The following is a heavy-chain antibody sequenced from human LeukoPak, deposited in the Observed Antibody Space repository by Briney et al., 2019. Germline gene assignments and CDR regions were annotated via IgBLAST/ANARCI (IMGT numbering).Heavy chain of an antibody. CDR2: INPTTGDT. D-gene: IGHD2-15*01. CDR3: ARYGFSAVWQGGWHAFDI. CDR1: GYTFTSYY. Sequence: ASAKDSCKASGYTFTSYYMHWVRQAPGQGLEWMGIINPTTGDTTYAQKFQGRLTMTRDMSTSTVYMELSSLTSEDTAVFYCARYGFSAVWQGGWHAFDIWGQGTVVTVSS. J-gene: IGHJ3*02. V-gene: IGHV1-46*01.